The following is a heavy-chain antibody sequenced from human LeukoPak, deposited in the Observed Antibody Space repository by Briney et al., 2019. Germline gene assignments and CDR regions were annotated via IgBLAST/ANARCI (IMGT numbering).Heavy chain of an antibody. CDR2: IYHSGST. CDR3: ARAKSSSWAHYFDY. Sequence: SETLSLTCAVSGYSISSGYYWGWIRQPPGKGLEWIGTIYHSGSTCYNPSLKSRVTISVDTSKNQFSLKLSSVTAADTAVYYCARAKSSSWAHYFDYWGQGTLVTVSS. CDR1: GYSISSGYY. J-gene: IGHJ4*02. D-gene: IGHD6-13*01. V-gene: IGHV4-38-2*01.